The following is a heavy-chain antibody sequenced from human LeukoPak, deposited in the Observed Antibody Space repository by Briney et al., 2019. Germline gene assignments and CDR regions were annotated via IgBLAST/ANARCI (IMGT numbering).Heavy chain of an antibody. V-gene: IGHV4-31*03. Sequence: SETLSLTCTVSGGSISSGGYYWSWIRQHPGKCLEWIGYIYYRGSTYYNPSLKSRVTTSVDTSKNKFSLRRNSVTAADTAVYYWARGLRYQDWSEFVPWGQGTLVSLSS. CDR2: IYYRGST. CDR1: GGSISSGGYY. CDR3: ARGLRYQDWSEFVP. J-gene: IGHJ5*02. D-gene: IGHD3-9*01.